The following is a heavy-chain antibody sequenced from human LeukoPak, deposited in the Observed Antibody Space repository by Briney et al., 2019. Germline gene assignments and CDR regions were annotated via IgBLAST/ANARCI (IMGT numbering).Heavy chain of an antibody. J-gene: IGHJ5*02. Sequence: GGSLRLSCAASGFTVSSNYMSWVRQAPGKGLEWVSVIYSGGSTYYADSVKGRFTISRDNSKNTLYLQMNSLRAEDTAVYYCARGYYYGSGTPGGFDPWGQGTLVTVSS. D-gene: IGHD3-10*01. CDR2: IYSGGST. V-gene: IGHV3-53*01. CDR1: GFTVSSNY. CDR3: ARGYYYGSGTPGGFDP.